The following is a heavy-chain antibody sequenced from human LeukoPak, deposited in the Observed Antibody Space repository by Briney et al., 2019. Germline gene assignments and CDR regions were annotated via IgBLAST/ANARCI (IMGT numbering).Heavy chain of an antibody. D-gene: IGHD2-15*01. V-gene: IGHV4-30-2*01. J-gene: IGHJ5*02. CDR2: IYHSGST. Sequence: SETLSLTCTVSGGSISSGGYYWSWIRQPPGKGLEWIGYIYHSGSTYYNPSLKSRVTISVDRSKNQFSLKLSSVTAADTAVYYCAREGSPGLWFDPWGQGTLVTVS. CDR3: AREGSPGLWFDP. CDR1: GGSISSGGYY.